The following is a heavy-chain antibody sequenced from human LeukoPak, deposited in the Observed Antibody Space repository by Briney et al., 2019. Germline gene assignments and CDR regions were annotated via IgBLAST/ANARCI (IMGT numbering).Heavy chain of an antibody. V-gene: IGHV3-7*01. CDR2: IKQDGSEK. Sequence: PGGSLRLSCAASGFTFSSYWMSWVRQAPGKGLEWVANIKQDGSEKYYVDSVRGRFTISRDNAKNSLYLQMNSLRAEDTAVYYCARDRDYSNYPFDYWGQGTLVTVSS. D-gene: IGHD4-11*01. CDR3: ARDRDYSNYPFDY. J-gene: IGHJ4*02. CDR1: GFTFSSYW.